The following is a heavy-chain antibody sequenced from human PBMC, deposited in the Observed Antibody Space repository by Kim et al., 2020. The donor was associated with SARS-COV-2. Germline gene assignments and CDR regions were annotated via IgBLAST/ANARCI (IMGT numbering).Heavy chain of an antibody. D-gene: IGHD2-15*01. J-gene: IGHJ6*02. Sequence: KGRFTISRDNSKNTLYLQMKSLRAEDTAVYYCAKGLPRLGYCSGSCGMDVWGQGTTVTVSS. CDR3: AKGLPRLGYCSGSCGMDV. V-gene: IGHV3-23*01.